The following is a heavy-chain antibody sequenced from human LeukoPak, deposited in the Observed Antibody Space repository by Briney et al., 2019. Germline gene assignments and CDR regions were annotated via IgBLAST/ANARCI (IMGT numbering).Heavy chain of an antibody. D-gene: IGHD3-22*01. Sequence: SETLSLTCAVYGGSFSGYYWSWIRQPPGKGLEWIGEINHSGSTNYKPSLKSRVTISVDTSKNQFSLKLSSVTAADTAVYYCARAYDSSGRDFQHWGQGTLVTASS. V-gene: IGHV4-34*01. J-gene: IGHJ1*01. CDR3: ARAYDSSGRDFQH. CDR2: INHSGST. CDR1: GGSFSGYY.